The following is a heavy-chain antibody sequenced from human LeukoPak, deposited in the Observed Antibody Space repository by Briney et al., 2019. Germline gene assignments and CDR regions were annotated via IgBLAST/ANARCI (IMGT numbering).Heavy chain of an antibody. CDR1: GFTFDDYG. D-gene: IGHD3-3*01. CDR3: ARAVGASVGYYYFDY. Sequence: GGSLRLSCVASGFTFDDYGMSWVRQGPGKGLEWVSGINWNGGSTGYADSVKGRFTISRDNAKNSVYLQMNSLRADDTALYYCARAVGASVGYYYFDYWGQGTLVTVSS. V-gene: IGHV3-20*04. CDR2: INWNGGST. J-gene: IGHJ4*02.